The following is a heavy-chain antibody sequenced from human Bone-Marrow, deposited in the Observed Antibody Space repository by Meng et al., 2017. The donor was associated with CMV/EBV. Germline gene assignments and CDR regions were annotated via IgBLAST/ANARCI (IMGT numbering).Heavy chain of an antibody. D-gene: IGHD6-19*01. V-gene: IGHV3-74*01. CDR2: INSDGTYT. Sequence: LSCAFSGFTFSNSWMYWVRQAPGKGLVWVSRINSDGTYTTYADSVKGRFSISRDNAKNTLYLQMDSLRAEDTAVYYCAGYGSGWFLYWGQGTLVTVSS. J-gene: IGHJ4*02. CDR1: GFTFSNSW. CDR3: AGYGSGWFLY.